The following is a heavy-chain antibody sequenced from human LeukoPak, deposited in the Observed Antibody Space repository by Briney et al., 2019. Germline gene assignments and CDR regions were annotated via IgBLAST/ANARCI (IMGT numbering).Heavy chain of an antibody. CDR1: GFTFSSYE. Sequence: GGSLRLSCAASGFTFSSYEMNWVRQAPGKGLEWISYISMSGTTTYYADSVKGRFTISRDNTKKSLYLQMNSLRAEDTAVYYCARSPFRPSCLDYWGQGTLVTVSS. V-gene: IGHV3-48*03. CDR2: ISMSGTTT. D-gene: IGHD2-2*01. J-gene: IGHJ4*02. CDR3: ARSPFRPSCLDY.